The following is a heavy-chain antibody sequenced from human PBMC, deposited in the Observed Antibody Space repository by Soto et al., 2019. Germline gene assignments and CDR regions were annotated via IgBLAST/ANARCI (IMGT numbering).Heavy chain of an antibody. V-gene: IGHV1-69*06. CDR1: GGTFSSYA. CDR3: ARVRAYDFWSGYSSPLYYYYGMDV. D-gene: IGHD3-3*01. J-gene: IGHJ6*02. Sequence: SVKVSCTASGGTFSSYAISWVRQAPGQGLEWMGGIIPIFGTANYAQKFQGRVTITADKSTSTAYMELSSLRSEDTAVYYCARVRAYDFWSGYSSPLYYYYGMDVWGQGTTVTVSS. CDR2: IIPIFGTA.